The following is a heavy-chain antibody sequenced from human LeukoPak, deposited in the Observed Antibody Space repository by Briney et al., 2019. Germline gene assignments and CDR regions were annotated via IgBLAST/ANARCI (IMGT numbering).Heavy chain of an antibody. V-gene: IGHV3-30*18. CDR3: AKDSGSPWIQLWLRS. CDR1: GFTFSSYG. J-gene: IGHJ4*02. CDR2: ISYDGSNK. D-gene: IGHD5-18*01. Sequence: GGALRLSCAASGFTFSSYGMHWVRQAPGKGLEWVAVISYDGSNKYYADSVKGRFTISRDNSKNTLYLQMNSLRAEDTAVYYCAKDSGSPWIQLWLRSWGQGTLVTVSS.